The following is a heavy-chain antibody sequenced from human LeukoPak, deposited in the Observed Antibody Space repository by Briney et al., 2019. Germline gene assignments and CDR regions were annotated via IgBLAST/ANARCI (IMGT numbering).Heavy chain of an antibody. D-gene: IGHD3-10*01. CDR2: IYYSGST. CDR3: ARLKSVLLWFGELLSYYFDY. Sequence: SETLSLTCTVSGGSISSSSYYWGWIRQPPGKGLEWIGSIYYSGSTYYTPSLKSLVTISVDTSKNQFSLKLSSVTAADTAVYYCARLKSVLLWFGELLSYYFDYWGQGTLVTVSS. J-gene: IGHJ4*02. CDR1: GGSISSSSYY. V-gene: IGHV4-39*01.